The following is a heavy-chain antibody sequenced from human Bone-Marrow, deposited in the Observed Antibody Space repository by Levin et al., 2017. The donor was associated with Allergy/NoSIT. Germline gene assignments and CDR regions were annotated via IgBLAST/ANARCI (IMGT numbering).Heavy chain of an antibody. Sequence: PGGSLRLSCAASGFTFTTSGMTWVRQAPGKGLECVSAIGTSDIYTYYTDSVKCRFTISRDDSKNTVYLQMNSLRAEDTAIYYCAKTVPLYFESWGQGTLVTVSS. J-gene: IGHJ4*02. CDR2: IGTSDIYT. CDR3: AKTVPLYFES. CDR1: GFTFTTSG. D-gene: IGHD2-21*02. V-gene: IGHV3-23*05.